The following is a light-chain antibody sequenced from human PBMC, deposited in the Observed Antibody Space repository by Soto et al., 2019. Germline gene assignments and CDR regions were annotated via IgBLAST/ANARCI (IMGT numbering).Light chain of an antibody. J-gene: IGLJ2*01. CDR1: SSDVGGYNY. CDR3: CSYAGSYTHVV. Sequence: QSALTQPRSVSGSPGQSVTISCTGTSSDVGGYNYVSWYQQHPGKDPKLMIYDVSTRPSGVPDRFSGSKSGNTASLTISGLKAEDEADYYCCSYAGSYTHVVFGGGTKLTFL. CDR2: DVS. V-gene: IGLV2-11*01.